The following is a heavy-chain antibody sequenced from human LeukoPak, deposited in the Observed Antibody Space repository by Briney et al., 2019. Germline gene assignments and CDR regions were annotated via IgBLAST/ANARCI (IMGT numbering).Heavy chain of an antibody. D-gene: IGHD4-17*01. V-gene: IGHV3-48*01. CDR1: GFTFSNYL. Sequence: GGSLRLSCVGSGFTFSNYLMNWVRQAPGKGLEWVSFISSTGGTIYYADSVKGRFTISRDNSKNTLYLQMNSLRAEDTAVYYCAGSSYGDYGHEHAFDIWGQGTMVTVSS. J-gene: IGHJ3*02. CDR3: AGSSYGDYGHEHAFDI. CDR2: ISSTGGTI.